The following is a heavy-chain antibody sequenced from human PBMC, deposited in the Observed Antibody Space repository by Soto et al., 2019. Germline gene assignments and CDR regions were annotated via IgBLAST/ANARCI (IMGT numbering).Heavy chain of an antibody. CDR3: ARDRDRHGYYYYGMDV. D-gene: IGHD4-17*01. CDR2: IWYDGSNK. V-gene: IGHV3-33*01. CDR1: GFTFSSYG. J-gene: IGHJ6*02. Sequence: QVPLVESGGGVVQPGRSLRLSCAASGFTFSSYGMHWVRQAPGKGLEWVAVIWYDGSNKYYADSVKGRFTISRDNSKNTLYLQMNSLRAEDTAVYYCARDRDRHGYYYYGMDVWGQGTTVTVSS.